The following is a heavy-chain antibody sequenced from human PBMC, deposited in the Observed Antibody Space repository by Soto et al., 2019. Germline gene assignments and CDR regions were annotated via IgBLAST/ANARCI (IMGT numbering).Heavy chain of an antibody. CDR2: ISAYNGNT. CDR3: ARYCSSTSCSAVGYYYGMDV. CDR1: GYTFTSYG. Sequence: GASVKVSCKASGYTFTSYGISWVRQAPGQGLEWMGWISAYNGNTNYAQKLQGRVTMTTDTSTSTAYMELRSLRSDDTAVYYCARYCSSTSCSAVGYYYGMDVWGQGTTVTV. J-gene: IGHJ6*02. V-gene: IGHV1-18*01. D-gene: IGHD2-2*01.